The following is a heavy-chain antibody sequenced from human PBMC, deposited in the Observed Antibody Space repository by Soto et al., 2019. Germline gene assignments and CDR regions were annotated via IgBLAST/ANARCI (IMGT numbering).Heavy chain of an antibody. CDR3: SKDSLITMLPDS. Sequence: EVQLLESGGGLEQPGGSLRLSCAASGFTFSPYAMSWVRQAPGKGLEWVSTITGSGDATYYADSVKGRFTISRDNSNNTLFLQMDSLRPDDTAVYYCSKDSLITMLPDSWGQGTLVTVSS. CDR2: ITGSGDAT. D-gene: IGHD3-10*01. V-gene: IGHV3-23*01. CDR1: GFTFSPYA. J-gene: IGHJ4*02.